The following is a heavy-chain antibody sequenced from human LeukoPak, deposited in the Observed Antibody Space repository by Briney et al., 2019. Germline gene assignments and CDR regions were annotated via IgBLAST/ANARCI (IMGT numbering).Heavy chain of an antibody. CDR3: AKVPYSDYGSGRPPFMDV. Sequence: GGSLRLSCAASGFTFSNYPMSWVRQAPGRGLDWVSTLSDSGSSTYYADSVKGRFTISRDNSKNTLYLQMDSLRVEDTAAYYCAKVPYSDYGSGRPPFMDVWGQGTTVAVSS. D-gene: IGHD3-10*01. CDR1: GFTFSNYP. J-gene: IGHJ6*02. V-gene: IGHV3-23*01. CDR2: LSDSGSST.